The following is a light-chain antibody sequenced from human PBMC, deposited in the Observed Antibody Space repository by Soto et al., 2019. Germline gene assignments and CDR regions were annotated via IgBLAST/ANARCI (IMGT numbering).Light chain of an antibody. Sequence: SYELTQPPSVSVAPGKTARITCGGNNIGSKSVHWYQQKPGQAPVLVIYYDSDRPSGIPERFSGSNSGNTATLTISRVEAGDEADYYCQVSVSSSDHPVVFGGGTKLTVL. V-gene: IGLV3-21*04. J-gene: IGLJ2*01. CDR2: YDS. CDR1: NIGSKS. CDR3: QVSVSSSDHPVV.